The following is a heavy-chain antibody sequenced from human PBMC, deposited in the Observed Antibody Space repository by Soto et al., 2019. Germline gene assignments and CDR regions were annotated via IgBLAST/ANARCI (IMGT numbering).Heavy chain of an antibody. CDR3: ARNEMATITVDAFDI. CDR1: GYTFSSYA. J-gene: IGHJ3*02. CDR2: IIPIFGTA. D-gene: IGHD5-12*01. V-gene: IGHV1-69*13. Sequence: SVKVSCKASGYTFSSYAISWVRQAPGQGLEWMGGIIPIFGTANYAQKFQGRVTITADESTSTAYMELSSLRSEDTAVYYCARNEMATITVDAFDIWGQGTMVTVSS.